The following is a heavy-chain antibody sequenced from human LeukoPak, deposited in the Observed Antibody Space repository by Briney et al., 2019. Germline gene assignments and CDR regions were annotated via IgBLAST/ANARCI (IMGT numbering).Heavy chain of an antibody. Sequence: SETLSLTCAVYGGSFSGYYWSWIRQPPGKGLEWSGEIDHGGSTNYNPSLKSRVTISVDTSKNQFSLKLSSVTAADTAVYYCAIGPHDGSSSWYYFDYWGQGTLVTVSS. CDR1: GGSFSGYY. CDR2: IDHGGST. V-gene: IGHV4-34*01. J-gene: IGHJ4*02. D-gene: IGHD6-13*01. CDR3: AIGPHDGSSSWYYFDY.